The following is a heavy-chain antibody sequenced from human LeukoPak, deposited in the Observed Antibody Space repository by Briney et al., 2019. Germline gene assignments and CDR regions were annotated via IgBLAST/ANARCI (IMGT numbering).Heavy chain of an antibody. V-gene: IGHV1-2*06. CDR2: INPDSGGK. Sequence: ASVKVSCKASGYTFTGYYMHWVRQAPGQGLEWMGRINPDSGGKNYAQNFKGRVTMTRDKSISTAYMELSRLRSDDTAVYYCASSSGWYHRDAFDIWGQGTMVTVSS. J-gene: IGHJ3*02. D-gene: IGHD6-19*01. CDR3: ASSSGWYHRDAFDI. CDR1: GYTFTGYY.